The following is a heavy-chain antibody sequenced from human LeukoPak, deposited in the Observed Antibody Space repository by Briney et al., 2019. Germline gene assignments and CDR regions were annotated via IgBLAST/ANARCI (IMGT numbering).Heavy chain of an antibody. Sequence: PGRSLRLSCAASGVTFSGYALHWVRQAPGKGLEWVGFIRSKAYGGTTEYAASVKGRFTISRDDSKSIAYLQMNSLKTEDTAVYYCTREPLYDILTGYLNNWFDPWGQGTLVTVSS. CDR2: IRSKAYGGTT. CDR3: TREPLYDILTGYLNNWFDP. V-gene: IGHV3-49*04. D-gene: IGHD3-9*01. J-gene: IGHJ5*02. CDR1: GVTFSGYA.